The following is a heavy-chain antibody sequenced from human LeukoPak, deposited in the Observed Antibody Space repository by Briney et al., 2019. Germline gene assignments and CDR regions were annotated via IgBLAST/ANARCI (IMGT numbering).Heavy chain of an antibody. CDR3: ARLRPMGGSFPDSFDI. Sequence: AETLSLTCTVACGSISIYYWSWIRQPGGEGLEWIGRIYTSGSTNYNSSLKSRLTMSVDTSKNQFSLKLSSVTAADTAVYYCARLRPMGGSFPDSFDIWGQGTMVTVSS. J-gene: IGHJ3*02. V-gene: IGHV4-4*07. CDR2: IYTSGST. D-gene: IGHD1-26*01. CDR1: CGSISIYY.